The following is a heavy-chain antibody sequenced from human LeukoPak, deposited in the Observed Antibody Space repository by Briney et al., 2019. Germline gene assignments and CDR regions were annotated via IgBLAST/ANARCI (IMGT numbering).Heavy chain of an antibody. Sequence: PSETLSLTCTVSGGSISSYYWSWIRQPPGKGLEWIGYIYYSGSTNYNPSLKSRVTISVDTSKNQFSLKPSSVTAADTAVYYCARALSDFWSGSYYYYYMDVWGKGTTVTVSS. CDR1: GGSISSYY. V-gene: IGHV4-59*01. J-gene: IGHJ6*03. CDR2: IYYSGST. CDR3: ARALSDFWSGSYYYYYMDV. D-gene: IGHD3-3*01.